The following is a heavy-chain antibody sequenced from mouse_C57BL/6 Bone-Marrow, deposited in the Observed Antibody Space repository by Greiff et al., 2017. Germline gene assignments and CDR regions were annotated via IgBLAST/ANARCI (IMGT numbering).Heavy chain of an antibody. J-gene: IGHJ4*01. Sequence: QVHVKQSGPELVKPGASVKISCKASGYTFTDYYINWVKQRPGQGLEWIGWIFPGSGSTYYNEKFKGKATLTVDQSSSTAYMLLSSLTSEDSAVYFCARSKLLLFYYDYSYAMDYWGQGTSVTVSS. CDR3: ARSKLLLFYYDYSYAMDY. CDR2: IFPGSGST. CDR1: GYTFTDYY. D-gene: IGHD2-4*01. V-gene: IGHV1-75*01.